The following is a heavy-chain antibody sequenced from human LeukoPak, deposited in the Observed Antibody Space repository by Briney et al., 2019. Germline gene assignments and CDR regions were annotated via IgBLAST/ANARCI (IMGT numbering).Heavy chain of an antibody. CDR3: AKDSRLGIAVAGDFDY. J-gene: IGHJ4*02. Sequence: GGSLRLSCAASGFTFSGFGMNWVRQAPGKGLEWVSYISSGSSIIYYADSVKGRFTISRDNAKNSLYLQMNSLRAEDTALYYCAKDSRLGIAVAGDFDYWGQGTLVTVSS. CDR2: ISSGSSII. V-gene: IGHV3-48*04. CDR1: GFTFSGFG. D-gene: IGHD6-19*01.